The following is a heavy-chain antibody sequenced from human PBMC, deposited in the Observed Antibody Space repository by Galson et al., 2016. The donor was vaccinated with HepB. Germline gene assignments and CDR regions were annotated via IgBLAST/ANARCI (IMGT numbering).Heavy chain of an antibody. CDR1: GFSFSNSN. J-gene: IGHJ4*02. CDR3: ARDVGQDDDIFAPPGYFDY. D-gene: IGHD3-9*01. Sequence: SLRLSCAASGFSFSNSNMNWVRQAPGKGLEWISYIRSSSSTKYYADSVKGRFTISRDNAKNSVFLQMNSLRDEDTAVYYCARDVGQDDDIFAPPGYFDYWGQGTLVTVSS. V-gene: IGHV3-48*02. CDR2: IRSSSSTK.